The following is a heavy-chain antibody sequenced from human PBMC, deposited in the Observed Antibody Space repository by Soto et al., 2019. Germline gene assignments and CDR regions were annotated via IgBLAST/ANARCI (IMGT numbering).Heavy chain of an antibody. V-gene: IGHV1-69*01. Sequence: VQLVQSGAEVQKPGSSVKVSCKASGGTFSRFAISWVRQAPGHGLEWMGGIIPIFGGATYAQKFQGRVTITADESTSTAYMELTSLSSEDPAMYYCDKGDKRPYYSYAMDVWGQGTKVTVAS. CDR2: IIPIFGGA. D-gene: IGHD2-21*02. J-gene: IGHJ6*02. CDR3: DKGDKRPYYSYAMDV. CDR1: GGTFSRFA.